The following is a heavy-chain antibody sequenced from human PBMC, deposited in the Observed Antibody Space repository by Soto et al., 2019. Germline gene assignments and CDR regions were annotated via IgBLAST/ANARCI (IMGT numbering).Heavy chain of an antibody. CDR2: ISYDGSNK. CDR3: AKALRLAYDILTGPLGMDV. V-gene: IGHV3-30*18. CDR1: GFTFSSYG. D-gene: IGHD3-9*01. Sequence: QVQLVESGGGVVQPGRSLRLSCAASGFTFSSYGMHWVRQAPGKGLEWVAVISYDGSNKYYADSVKGRFTISRDNSKNTLYLPMNSLRAEDTAVYYCAKALRLAYDILTGPLGMDVWGQATTVTVSS. J-gene: IGHJ6*02.